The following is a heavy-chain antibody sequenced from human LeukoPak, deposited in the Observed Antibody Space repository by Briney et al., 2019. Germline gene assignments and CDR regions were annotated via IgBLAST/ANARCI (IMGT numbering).Heavy chain of an antibody. V-gene: IGHV4-34*01. CDR2: INYSGST. CDR1: GGSFSSYY. CDR3: ARGVVRQLRADYTSGWKY. D-gene: IGHD6-19*01. Sequence: SETLSLTCAVYGGSFSSYYWSWIRQPPGKGLEWIGEINYSGSTNYNPSLKSLVTISVDTSKNQFSLQLSSVTAADTAIYYCARGVVRQLRADYTSGWKYWGQGTLVTVSS. J-gene: IGHJ4*02.